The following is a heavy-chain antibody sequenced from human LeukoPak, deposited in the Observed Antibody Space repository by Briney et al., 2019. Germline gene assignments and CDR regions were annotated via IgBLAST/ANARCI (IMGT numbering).Heavy chain of an antibody. CDR2: ISSSSSYI. CDR3: ARDFRAVAESYYYYYMDV. J-gene: IGHJ6*03. D-gene: IGHD6-19*01. V-gene: IGHV3-21*01. CDR1: GFTFSSYS. Sequence: PGRSLRLSCAASGFTFSSYSMNWVRQAPGKGLEWVSSISSSSSYIYYTDSVKGRFTISRDNAKNSLYLQMISLTVEDTAVYYCARDFRAVAESYYYYYMDVWGKGTTVTVSS.